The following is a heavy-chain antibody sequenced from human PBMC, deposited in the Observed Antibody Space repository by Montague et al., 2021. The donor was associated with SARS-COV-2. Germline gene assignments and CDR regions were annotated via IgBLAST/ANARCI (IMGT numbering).Heavy chain of an antibody. CDR3: ARELRRIIMIVDIRGFDY. CDR2: IYYSGST. J-gene: IGHJ4*02. D-gene: IGHD3-22*01. V-gene: IGHV4-39*02. CDR1: GGSISSSSYY. Sequence: SETLSLTCTVSGGSISSSSYYWSWIRQPPGKGLEWIGSIYYSGSTYYXPSLKSRVTISVDTSKNQFSLKLSSVTAADTAVYYCARELRRIIMIVDIRGFDYWGQGTLVTVSS.